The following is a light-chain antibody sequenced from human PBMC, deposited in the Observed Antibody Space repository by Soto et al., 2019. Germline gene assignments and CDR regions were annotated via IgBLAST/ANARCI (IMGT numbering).Light chain of an antibody. CDR3: QQYNSYLGT. CDR2: DAS. CDR1: RDISDS. Sequence: IKFNQSPSSLSASLGDRVTITCRASRDISDSLAWYQQEPGKAPKLLIFDASGLQSGVPSRFSGSGSGTEFTLTISSLQPDDFATYYCQQYNSYLGTFGQGTKVDI. J-gene: IGKJ1*01. V-gene: IGKV1-5*01.